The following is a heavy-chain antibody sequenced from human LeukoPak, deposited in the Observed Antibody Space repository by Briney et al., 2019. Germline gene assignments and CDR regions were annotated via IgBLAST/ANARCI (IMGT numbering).Heavy chain of an antibody. D-gene: IGHD5-18*01. CDR3: ARDRGYSYEGD. J-gene: IGHJ4*02. CDR2: IIPIFGTA. Sequence: ASVKVSCKASGYTFTSYGISWVRQAPGQGLEWMGGIIPIFGTANYAQKFQGRVTITADESTSTAYMELSSLRSEDTAVYYCARDRGYSYEGDWGQGTLVTVSS. CDR1: GYTFTSYG. V-gene: IGHV1-69*13.